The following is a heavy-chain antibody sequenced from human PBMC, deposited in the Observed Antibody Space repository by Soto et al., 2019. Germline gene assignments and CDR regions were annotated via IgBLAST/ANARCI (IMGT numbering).Heavy chain of an antibody. V-gene: IGHV4-4*07. CDR2: IYPSGRT. CDR3: ARDYDVNTALDYWYLDL. Sequence: QVQLQESGPGLVRPSETLSLTCTVSGGSIRNYYWAWIRQSAGKGLEWIGRIYPSGRTHYNPSLTGRVTMSIDTSKNQFSLRLTSVTAADTATYYCARDYDVNTALDYWYLDLWGRGTLVTVSS. CDR1: GGSIRNYY. J-gene: IGHJ2*01. D-gene: IGHD5-18*01.